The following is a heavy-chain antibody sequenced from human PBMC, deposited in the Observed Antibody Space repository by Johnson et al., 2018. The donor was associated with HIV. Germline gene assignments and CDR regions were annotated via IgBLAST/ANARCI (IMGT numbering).Heavy chain of an antibody. Sequence: QMLLVESGGGLVKPGGSLRLSCAASGFTFSDYYMSWIRQAPGKGLEWVSYISSSGSTIYYADSVEGRFTISRDNSKNSLYLKMDSLRAEATAVYYCAKGFGSSSWHAFDVWGQGTMVTVSS. CDR3: AKGFGSSSWHAFDV. J-gene: IGHJ3*01. V-gene: IGHV3-11*01. D-gene: IGHD6-13*01. CDR1: GFTFSDYY. CDR2: ISSSGSTI.